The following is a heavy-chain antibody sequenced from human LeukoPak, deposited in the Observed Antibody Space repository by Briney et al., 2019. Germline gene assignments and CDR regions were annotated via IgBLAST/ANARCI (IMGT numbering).Heavy chain of an antibody. D-gene: IGHD3-22*01. CDR3: ARGPAYDSSGYYYPRGYDY. J-gene: IGHJ4*02. V-gene: IGHV4-31*11. CDR1: GGSISSDDYY. CDR2: IYYSGST. Sequence: SETLSLTCAVYGGSISSDDYYWSWIRQHPGKGLEWIGHIYYSGSTYYNPSLKSRVSISIDTSKSQFSLRLSSVTAADTAVYYCARGPAYDSSGYYYPRGYDYWGQGTLVTVSS.